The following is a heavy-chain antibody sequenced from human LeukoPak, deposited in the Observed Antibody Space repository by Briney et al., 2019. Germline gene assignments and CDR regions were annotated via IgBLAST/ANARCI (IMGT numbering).Heavy chain of an antibody. V-gene: IGHV4-39*01. D-gene: IGHD3-22*01. Sequence: SETLSLTCTVSGGSISSSSYYWGWIRQPPGKGLEWIGSIYFSGSTYYNPSLKSRVTISVDTSKNQFSLKLSSVTAADTAVYYCARQIDYYDSSGSYYYYYYMDVWGKGTTVTISS. CDR2: IYFSGST. CDR1: GGSISSSSYY. CDR3: ARQIDYYDSSGSYYYYYYMDV. J-gene: IGHJ6*03.